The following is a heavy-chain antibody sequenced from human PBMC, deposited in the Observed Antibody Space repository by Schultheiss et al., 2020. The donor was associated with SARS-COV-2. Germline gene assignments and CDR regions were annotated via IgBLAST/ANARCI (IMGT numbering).Heavy chain of an antibody. Sequence: GESLKISCAASGFTFSSYSMNWVRQAPGKGLEWVSYISSSSSTIYYADSVKGRFTISRDNAKNSLYLQMNSLRAEDTAVYYCARWGYFSSSPFDYWGQGTLVTVSS. V-gene: IGHV3-48*01. CDR3: ARWGYFSSSPFDY. D-gene: IGHD6-6*01. CDR2: ISSSSSTI. J-gene: IGHJ4*02. CDR1: GFTFSSYS.